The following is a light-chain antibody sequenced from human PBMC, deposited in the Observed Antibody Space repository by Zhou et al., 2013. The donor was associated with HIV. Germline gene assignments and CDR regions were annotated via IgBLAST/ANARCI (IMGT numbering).Light chain of an antibody. CDR2: KAS. Sequence: DIQMTQSPSTLSASVGDRVTITCRASQSISSWLAWYQQKPGKAPKLLIYKASSLESGVPSRFSGSGSGTEFTLTISSLQPDDFATFYCQQYYSYKTFGQGTKVE. J-gene: IGKJ1*01. CDR3: QQYYSYKT. CDR1: QSISSW. V-gene: IGKV1-5*03.